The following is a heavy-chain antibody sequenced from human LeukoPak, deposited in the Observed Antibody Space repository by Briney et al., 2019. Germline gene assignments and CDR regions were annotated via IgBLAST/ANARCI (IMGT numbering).Heavy chain of an antibody. CDR2: IYPGDSDI. CDR3: ARHLMVREITEAFDI. J-gene: IGHJ3*02. Sequence: PGESLKISCKGSGYSFTSYWIGWVRQMPGKGLEWMGIIYPGDSDIRYSPSFRGQVTISVDNSTNTAYLQWSSLKASDTATYYCARHLMVREITEAFDIWGQGTMVTVSA. CDR1: GYSFTSYW. V-gene: IGHV5-51*01. D-gene: IGHD3-10*01.